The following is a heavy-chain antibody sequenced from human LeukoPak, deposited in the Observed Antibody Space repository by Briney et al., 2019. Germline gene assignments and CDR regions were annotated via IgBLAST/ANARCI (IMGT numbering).Heavy chain of an antibody. CDR3: ARWPGYCSSTSCYGYYYGMDV. V-gene: IGHV1-8*01. D-gene: IGHD2-2*01. J-gene: IGHJ6*02. CDR1: GYTFTSYD. Sequence: GASVKVSCKASGYTFTSYDINWVRQATGQGLEWMGWMNPNSGNTGYAQKFQGRVTMTRNTSISTAHMELSSLRSEDTAVYYCARWPGYCSSTSCYGYYYGMDVWGQGTTVTVSS. CDR2: MNPNSGNT.